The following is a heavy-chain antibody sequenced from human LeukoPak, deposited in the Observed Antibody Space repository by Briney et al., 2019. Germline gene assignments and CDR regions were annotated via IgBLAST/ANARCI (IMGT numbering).Heavy chain of an antibody. V-gene: IGHV3-7*03. Sequence: PGGSLRLSCAASGFTFSGHSMTWVRQAPGKGLEWVANINLDGSERFYVDFVKGRFTISRDNAKNSLYLQMNSLRAEDTAVYYCASYQLLRAFDIWGQGTMVTVSS. CDR3: ASYQLLRAFDI. CDR2: INLDGSER. D-gene: IGHD2-2*01. J-gene: IGHJ3*02. CDR1: GFTFSGHS.